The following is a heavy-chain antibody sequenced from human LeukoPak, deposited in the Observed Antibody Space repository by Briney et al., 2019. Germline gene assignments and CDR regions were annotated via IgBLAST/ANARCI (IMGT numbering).Heavy chain of an antibody. V-gene: IGHV1-69*01. Sequence: GASVKVSCKASGGTFSSYAISWVRQAPGQGLEWMGGIIPIFGTANYAQKFQGRVTITADESTSTAYMELSSLRSEDTAMYYCARVTHYDILTGYPDVYGIDVWGKGTTVTVSS. D-gene: IGHD3-9*01. J-gene: IGHJ6*04. CDR1: GGTFSSYA. CDR3: ARVTHYDILTGYPDVYGIDV. CDR2: IIPIFGTA.